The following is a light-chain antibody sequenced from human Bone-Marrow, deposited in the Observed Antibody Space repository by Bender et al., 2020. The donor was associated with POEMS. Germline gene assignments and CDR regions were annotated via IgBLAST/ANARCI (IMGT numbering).Light chain of an antibody. V-gene: IGLV2-8*01. CDR2: EVN. CDR1: SSDVGAYNL. J-gene: IGLJ2*01. CDR3: SSFAGNNPYMV. Sequence: QSALTQPASVSGSPGQSITISCTGASSDVGAYNLVSWYQQHPGKAPKLMISEVNKRPSGVPDRFSGSKSGNTASLTVSGLQAEDEADYYCSSFAGNNPYMVFGGGTKLTVL.